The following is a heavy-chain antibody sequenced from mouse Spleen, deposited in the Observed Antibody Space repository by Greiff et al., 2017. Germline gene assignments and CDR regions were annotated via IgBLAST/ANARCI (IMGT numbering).Heavy chain of an antibody. V-gene: IGHV1-59*01. D-gene: IGHD2-3*01. Sequence: VQLQQPGAELVRPGTSVKLSCKASGYTFTSYWMHWVKQRPGQGLEWIGVIDPSDSYTNYNQKFKGKATLTVDTSSSTAYMQLSSLTSEDSAVYYCARGYYSWDIDVWGAGTTVTVSS. CDR1: GYTFTSYW. J-gene: IGHJ1*01. CDR2: IDPSDSYT. CDR3: ARGYYSWDIDV.